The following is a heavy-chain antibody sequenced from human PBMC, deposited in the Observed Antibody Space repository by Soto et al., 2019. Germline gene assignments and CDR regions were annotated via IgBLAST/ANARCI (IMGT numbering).Heavy chain of an antibody. D-gene: IGHD3-10*01. J-gene: IGHJ6*02. V-gene: IGHV4-59*08. Sequence: SETLSLTCTISGGPMNNYYCSWFRQPRGQGLEWIGYMGYNGFTRYNPSLRSRVAISLDTAKNQFSLNLSSVTAADTAHYHCARQGFGELHGLVDVWGQGITVTVSS. CDR3: ARQGFGELHGLVDV. CDR1: GGPMNNYY. CDR2: MGYNGFT.